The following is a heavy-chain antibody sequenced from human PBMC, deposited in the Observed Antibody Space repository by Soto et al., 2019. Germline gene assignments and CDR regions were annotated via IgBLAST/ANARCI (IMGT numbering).Heavy chain of an antibody. D-gene: IGHD3-10*01. CDR2: IYYSGST. J-gene: IGHJ3*02. CDR1: GGSISSGGYY. V-gene: IGHV4-31*03. Sequence: PSETLSLTCTVSGGSISSGGYYWSWIRQHPGKGLEWIGYIYYSGSTYYNPSLKSRVTISVDTSKNQFSLKLSSVTAADTAVYYCARDQGFREPRANDAFDIWGQGTMVTVSS. CDR3: ARDQGFREPRANDAFDI.